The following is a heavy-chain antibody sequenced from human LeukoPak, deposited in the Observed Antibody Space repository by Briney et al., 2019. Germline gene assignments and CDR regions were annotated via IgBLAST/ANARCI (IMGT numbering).Heavy chain of an antibody. Sequence: SETLSLTCAVYGGSLSGYYWSWIRQSPGKGLEWIGEINHGGSTNYNPSLKSRVTMSVDTSKNHFSLKLSSVTAADTAVYFCAREVRMSTGIEYWGQGTLVTVSS. CDR3: AREVRMSTGIEY. J-gene: IGHJ4*02. V-gene: IGHV4-34*01. D-gene: IGHD4-17*01. CDR2: INHGGST. CDR1: GGSLSGYY.